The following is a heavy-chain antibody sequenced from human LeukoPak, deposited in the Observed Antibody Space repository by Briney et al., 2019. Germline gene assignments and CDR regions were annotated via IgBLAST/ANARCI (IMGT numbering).Heavy chain of an antibody. CDR2: MYYSGST. D-gene: IGHD4-11*01. J-gene: IGHJ4*02. V-gene: IGHV4-59*01. CDR1: GDSITSYY. CDR3: ARDQATTVTTQFFDY. Sequence: PSETLSLTCTVSGDSITSYYWSWIRQPPGKGLEWIGYMYYSGSTNYNPSLKSRVTISVDTSKNQFSLNLRSVTAADTAVYYCARDQATTVTTQFFDYWGQGTLVTVSS.